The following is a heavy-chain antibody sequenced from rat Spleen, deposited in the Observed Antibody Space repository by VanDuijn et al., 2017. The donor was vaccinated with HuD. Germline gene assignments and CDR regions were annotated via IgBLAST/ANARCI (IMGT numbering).Heavy chain of an antibody. CDR2: INYRGST. CDR1: GYSITNNY. D-gene: IGHD1-12*02. Sequence: EVQLQESGPGLVKPSQSLSLTCSVTGYSITNNYWGWIRTFPGNKMEWMGYINYRGSTSNNPSLKSRISITRDTSKNQFFLHLNSVTTEDTATYYCARYARYYYDGSYYPFDYWGQGVMVTVSS. CDR3: ARYARYYYDGSYYPFDY. V-gene: IGHV3-1*01. J-gene: IGHJ2*01.